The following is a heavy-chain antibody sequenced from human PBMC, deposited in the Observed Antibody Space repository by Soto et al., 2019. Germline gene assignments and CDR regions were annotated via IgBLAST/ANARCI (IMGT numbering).Heavy chain of an antibody. V-gene: IGHV1-8*01. Sequence: QVQLVQSGAEVKKPGASVKVSCKASGYTFTSYDINWVRQATGQGLEWMGWMTPNSGNTGYAQKFQGRVTMTRNTSVSTAYIEVSRLRSEDTAVYYCARGGRYCSGGSCQYYYYMDVWGKGTTVTVSS. D-gene: IGHD2-15*01. CDR1: GYTFTSYD. CDR2: MTPNSGNT. J-gene: IGHJ6*03. CDR3: ARGGRYCSGGSCQYYYYMDV.